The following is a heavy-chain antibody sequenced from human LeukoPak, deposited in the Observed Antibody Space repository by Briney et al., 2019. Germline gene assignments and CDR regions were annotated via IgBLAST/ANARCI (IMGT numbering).Heavy chain of an antibody. D-gene: IGHD6-13*01. V-gene: IGHV4-59*01. CDR2: IYYSGST. J-gene: IGHJ6*02. CDR1: GGSISSYY. CDR3: VRDRGPGGSSWYSPMVLWGMDV. Sequence: SETLSLTCTVSGGSISSYYWSWIRQPPGKGLEWIGYIYYSGSTNYNPSLMRRVTISVHTTKNQSSLMLSSVTAADTAVSYCVRDRGPGGSSWYSPMVLWGMDVWGQGTTVTVSS.